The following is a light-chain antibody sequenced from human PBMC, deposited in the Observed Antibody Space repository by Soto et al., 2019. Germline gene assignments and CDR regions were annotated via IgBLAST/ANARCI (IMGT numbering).Light chain of an antibody. CDR2: YDS. Sequence: SYELTQPPSVSVAPGKTARITCGGNNIGSKSVHWYQQKPGQAPVLVIYYDSDRPSGIPERFSGSNPGNTATLTISRVEGGDEADYYCQVWDSSSDHVVFGGGTKLTVL. CDR1: NIGSKS. J-gene: IGLJ2*01. V-gene: IGLV3-21*04. CDR3: QVWDSSSDHVV.